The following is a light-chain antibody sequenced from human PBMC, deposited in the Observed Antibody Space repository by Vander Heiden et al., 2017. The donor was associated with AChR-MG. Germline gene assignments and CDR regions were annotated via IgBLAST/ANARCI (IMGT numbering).Light chain of an antibody. Sequence: QSALTPPASVSGSPGQSITIPCTRPSSAGGAYNSVSLSPQPPGRAPKLIMYDVSKRPSGVSNRFAGSKSGNTASLTISGLQSEDEGDYYCNSYTTRNTQVFGGGTKLTVL. CDR3: NSYTTRNTQV. J-gene: IGLJ2*01. CDR1: SSAGGAYNS. V-gene: IGLV2-14*03. CDR2: DVS.